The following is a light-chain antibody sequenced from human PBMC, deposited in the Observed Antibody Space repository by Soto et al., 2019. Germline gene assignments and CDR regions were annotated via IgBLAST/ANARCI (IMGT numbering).Light chain of an antibody. CDR3: SSYAGSSNYV. Sequence: QSALTQPPSASGSPGQSVTISCTGTSSDVGSYKYVSWYQQHPGKAPKLIIYEVNKRPSGVPARFSGSKSGNTASLAVSGLQAEDGAVYYCSSYAGSSNYVFGSGTKVTVL. CDR2: EVN. V-gene: IGLV2-8*01. J-gene: IGLJ1*01. CDR1: SSDVGSYKY.